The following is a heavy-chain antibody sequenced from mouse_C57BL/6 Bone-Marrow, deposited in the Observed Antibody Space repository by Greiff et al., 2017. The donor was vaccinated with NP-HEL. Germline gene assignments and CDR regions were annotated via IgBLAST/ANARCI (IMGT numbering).Heavy chain of an antibody. J-gene: IGHJ4*01. CDR3: ARLWCYYCYYAMDY. CDR2: IDPSDSYN. D-gene: IGHD2-3*01. CDR1: GYTFTSYW. Sequence: QVQLQQPGAELVRPGTSVKLSCKASGYTFTSYWMHWVKQRPGQGLEWIGVIDPSDSYNNYNQKLKGKATLHVDTSSSTAYMQLSSLTSEDSAVYYCARLWCYYCYYAMDYWGQGTSVTVSS. V-gene: IGHV1-59*01.